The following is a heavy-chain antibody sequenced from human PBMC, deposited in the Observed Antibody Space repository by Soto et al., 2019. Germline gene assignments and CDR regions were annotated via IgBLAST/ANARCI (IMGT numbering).Heavy chain of an antibody. CDR2: IYTSGST. Sequence: LSLTCTVSGGSIRSYYWSWIRQPAGKGLEWIGRIYTSGSTNYNPSLKSRVTMSVDTSKNQFSLNLSSVTAADTAVYYCARSDSSSWYLGEDYWGQGTLVTVSS. J-gene: IGHJ4*02. V-gene: IGHV4-4*07. CDR1: GGSIRSYY. D-gene: IGHD6-13*01. CDR3: ARSDSSSWYLGEDY.